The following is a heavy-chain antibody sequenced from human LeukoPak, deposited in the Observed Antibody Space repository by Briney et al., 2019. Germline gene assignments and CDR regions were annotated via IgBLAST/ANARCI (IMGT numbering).Heavy chain of an antibody. V-gene: IGHV4-59*01. CDR2: VFYTGST. CDR3: AKGGHSSGWFNWFDP. J-gene: IGHJ5*02. D-gene: IGHD6-19*01. CDR1: GGSPNSYY. Sequence: SETLSLTCTVSGGSPNSYYWNWIRQSPGKGLEWIGYVFYTGSTNYNPSLKSRVTISADTSKNLFSLKLKSVTAADTAIYYCAKGGHSSGWFNWFDPWGQGALVIVSS.